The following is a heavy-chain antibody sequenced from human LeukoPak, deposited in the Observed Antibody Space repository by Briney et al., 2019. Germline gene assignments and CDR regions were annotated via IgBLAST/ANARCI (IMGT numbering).Heavy chain of an antibody. Sequence: SVKVSCKASGGTFSSYAISWVRQAPGQGLEWMGRIIPILGIANYAQKFQGRVTMTRDTSTSTVYMELSSLRSEDTAVYYCARDSSSGWESDYWGQGTLVTVSS. J-gene: IGHJ4*02. D-gene: IGHD6-19*01. V-gene: IGHV1-69*04. CDR1: GGTFSSYA. CDR3: ARDSSSGWESDY. CDR2: IIPILGIA.